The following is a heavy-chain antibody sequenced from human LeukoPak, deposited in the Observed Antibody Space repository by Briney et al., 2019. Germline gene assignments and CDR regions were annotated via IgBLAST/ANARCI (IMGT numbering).Heavy chain of an antibody. D-gene: IGHD2-2*03. Sequence: GGSLRLSCAASGFTFISSWMTWVREAPGKGLEWVGRIRSTPDGGATDYAAPVKGRFTISRDDSKNTLYLQMSSLRTEDTAVYYCATDLHFGYCTATSCANYWGQGTLVTVSS. V-gene: IGHV3-15*01. CDR1: GFTFISSW. CDR2: IRSTPDGGAT. CDR3: ATDLHFGYCTATSCANY. J-gene: IGHJ4*02.